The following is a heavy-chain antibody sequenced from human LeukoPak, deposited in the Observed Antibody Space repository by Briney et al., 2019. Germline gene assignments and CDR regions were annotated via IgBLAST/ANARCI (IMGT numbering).Heavy chain of an antibody. CDR2: IYHSGST. D-gene: IGHD3-3*01. J-gene: IGHJ4*02. V-gene: IGHV4-38-2*01. Sequence: PSETLSLTCAVSGYSLSSGYYWGWIRQPPGKGLEWIGRIYHSGSTYYNPSLKSRVTISVDTSKNQFSLKLSSVTAADTAVYYCARTYYDFWSGYYAYYFDYWGQGTLVTVSS. CDR3: ARTYYDFWSGYYAYYFDY. CDR1: GYSLSSGYY.